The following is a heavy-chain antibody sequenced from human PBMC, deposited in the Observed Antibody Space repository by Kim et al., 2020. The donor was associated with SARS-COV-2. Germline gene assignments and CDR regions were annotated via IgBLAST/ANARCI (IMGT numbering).Heavy chain of an antibody. V-gene: IGHV4-59*13. CDR3: ARGGNWYSN. CDR2: IFYTGST. J-gene: IGHJ4*02. CDR1: SGSISQNY. Sequence: SETLSLTCTVSSGSISQNYWSWIRHPPGKGLEWIGYIFYTGSTNYKPSLKSRLTISLNKSKNQFSLKLRSVTSADTAVYYCARGGNWYSNWGQGTLVTDS. D-gene: IGHD1-7*01.